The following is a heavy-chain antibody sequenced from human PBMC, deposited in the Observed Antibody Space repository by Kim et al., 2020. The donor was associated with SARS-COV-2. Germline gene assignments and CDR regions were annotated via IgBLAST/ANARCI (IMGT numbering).Heavy chain of an antibody. CDR2: K. Sequence: KYYADSVKGRFTISRDNSKNTLYLQMNSLRAEDTAVYYCARASVGGCIDYWGQGTLVTVSS. CDR3: ARASVGGCIDY. J-gene: IGHJ4*02. V-gene: IGHV3-30*01. D-gene: IGHD2-15*01.